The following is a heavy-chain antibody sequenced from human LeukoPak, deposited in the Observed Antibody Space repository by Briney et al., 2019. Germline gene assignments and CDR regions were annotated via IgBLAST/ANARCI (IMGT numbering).Heavy chain of an antibody. CDR1: GFNFEKYA. CDR3: ARDFREIPDSYMDV. J-gene: IGHJ6*03. CDR2: VTWNSAGI. V-gene: IGHV3-9*01. Sequence: GGSLRLSCTASGFNFEKYAMHWVRLGPGKGLEWVSSVTWNSAGINYADSVKGRFTISRDNAKNALYLQMNSLRADDTALYYCARDFREIPDSYMDVWGKGTTVTVTS. D-gene: IGHD5-24*01.